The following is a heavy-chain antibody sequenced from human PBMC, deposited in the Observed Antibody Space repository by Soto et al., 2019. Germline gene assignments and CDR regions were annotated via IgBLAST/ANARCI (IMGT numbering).Heavy chain of an antibody. CDR3: ARHDERHAFDI. CDR2: INHSGST. J-gene: IGHJ3*02. CDR1: GGSFSGYY. V-gene: IGHV4-34*01. Sequence: SETLSLTCAVYGGSFSGYYWSWIRQPPGKGLEWIGEINHSGSTNYNPSLKSRATISVDTSKNQFSLKLSSVTAADTAVYYCARHDERHAFDIWCQGTMVTVSS.